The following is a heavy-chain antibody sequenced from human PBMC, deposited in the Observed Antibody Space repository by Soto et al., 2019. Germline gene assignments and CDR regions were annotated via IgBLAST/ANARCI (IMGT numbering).Heavy chain of an antibody. J-gene: IGHJ4*02. CDR1: GYTFTNSD. D-gene: IGHD2-15*01. V-gene: IGHV1-8*01. Sequence: QVQLVESRAEVKKPGASVKVSCKASGYTFTNSDINWVRQAPGQGLEWMGWMNPDSGHAAYAQKCQGRVTLTTSNSTSTLYMEMRSLGSDVTAVYYCARRPHCSGGICYYGLDNWGQGTLVTVSS. CDR2: MNPDSGHA. CDR3: ARRPHCSGGICYYGLDN.